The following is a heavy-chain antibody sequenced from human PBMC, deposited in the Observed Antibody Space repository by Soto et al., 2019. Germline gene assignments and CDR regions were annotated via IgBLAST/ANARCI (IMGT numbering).Heavy chain of an antibody. D-gene: IGHD6-13*01. CDR1: GYTFTSYD. J-gene: IGHJ4*02. CDR3: AREHSSSWRFDY. CDR2: MNPNSGNT. V-gene: IGHV1-8*01. Sequence: QVQLVQSGAEVKKPGASVKVSCKASGYTFTSYDINWVRQATGQGLEGMGWMNPNSGNTGYARKVQGXVXXXRXXSIRTAYMELSSLRSEDTAVYYCAREHSSSWRFDYWGQGTLVTVSS.